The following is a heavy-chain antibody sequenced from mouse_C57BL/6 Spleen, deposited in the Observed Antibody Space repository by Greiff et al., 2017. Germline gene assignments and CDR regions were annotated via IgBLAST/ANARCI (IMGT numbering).Heavy chain of an antibody. V-gene: IGHV14-4*01. J-gene: IGHJ2*01. CDR2: IDPENGDT. D-gene: IGHD1-1*01. Sequence: EVQLQQSGAELVRPGASVTLSCTASGFNIKDDYMHWVKQRPGQGLEWIGWIDPENGDTAYASKFQGKANITADTSSNTAYLQLSSLTSEDTAVYYCTTPFHYYGSSPYYFDYWGQGTTLTVSS. CDR3: TTPFHYYGSSPYYFDY. CDR1: GFNIKDDY.